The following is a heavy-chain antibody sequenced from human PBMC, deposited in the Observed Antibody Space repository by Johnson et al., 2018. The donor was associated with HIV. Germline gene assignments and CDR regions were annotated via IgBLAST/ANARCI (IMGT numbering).Heavy chain of an antibody. CDR3: ARNMREPYHDAVDI. D-gene: IGHD1/OR15-1a*01. V-gene: IGHV3-53*01. CDR2: IYSGGSS. Sequence: EAQLVESGGGLIQPGGSLRLSCVASGFTVSSNYMSWVRQAPGKGLEWVSVIYSGGSSHYADSVKGRFTISRDNSKNTLYLQMNSLRVEDTAVYYCARNMREPYHDAVDIWGQGTMVTVSS. J-gene: IGHJ3*02. CDR1: GFTVSSNY.